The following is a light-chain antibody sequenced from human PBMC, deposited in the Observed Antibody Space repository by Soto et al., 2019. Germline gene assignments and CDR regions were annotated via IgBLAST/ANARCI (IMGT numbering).Light chain of an antibody. CDR3: QQFNNYHPIS. V-gene: IGKV1D-13*01. CDR2: DAS. CDR1: QGISSA. Sequence: AIQLTQSPSSLSASVGDRVTITCRASQGISSALAWYQQKPGKAPKLLIYDASSLESGVPSRFSGSGSGTDFTLTISSQQPEYFATYYCQQFNNYHPISFGQGTRLEIK. J-gene: IGKJ5*01.